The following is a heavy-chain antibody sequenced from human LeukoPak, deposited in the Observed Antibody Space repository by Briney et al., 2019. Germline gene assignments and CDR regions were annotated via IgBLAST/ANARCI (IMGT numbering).Heavy chain of an antibody. CDR2: ISGSGGST. V-gene: IGHV3-23*01. CDR3: AKFWGAAGTLNYGMDV. CDR1: GFSFSSYA. D-gene: IGHD6-13*01. J-gene: IGHJ6*02. Sequence: GGSLRLSCAASGFSFSSYAMSWVRLAPGKGLEWVSAISGSGGSTYYADSVKGRFTISRDNYKNPLYLQINSLRAEDTAVYYCAKFWGAAGTLNYGMDVWGQGTMVTVSS.